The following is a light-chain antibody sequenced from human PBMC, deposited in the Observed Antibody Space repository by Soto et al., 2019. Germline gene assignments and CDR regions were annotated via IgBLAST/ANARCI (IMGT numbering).Light chain of an antibody. J-gene: IGLJ2*01. CDR2: GDT. Sequence: QSVLTQPPSVSAAPGQRVTISCTGSSSNIGAGYDVHWYQHLPGTGPKLLIYGDTNRPSGVPDRFSGSKSGTSASLAITGLQSEDEADYYCQSYDSSLSGHVVFGGGTKLTVL. V-gene: IGLV1-40*01. CDR3: QSYDSSLSGHVV. CDR1: SSNIGAGYD.